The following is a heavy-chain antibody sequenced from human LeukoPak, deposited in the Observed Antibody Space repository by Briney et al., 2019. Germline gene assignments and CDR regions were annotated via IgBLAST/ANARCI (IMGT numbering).Heavy chain of an antibody. CDR1: GGSIRSSYYY. CDR3: DSGASFEAFDI. V-gene: IGHV4-39*01. CDR2: IYYSGST. Sequence: PSETLSLTCTVSGGSIRSSYYYWRWIRQPPGKGLEWIGSIYYSGSTHYNPSLKSRVTISADTSKNQFSLRLTSVTAADTAVYFCDSGASFEAFDIWGQGTMVTVS. J-gene: IGHJ3*02. D-gene: IGHD4/OR15-4a*01.